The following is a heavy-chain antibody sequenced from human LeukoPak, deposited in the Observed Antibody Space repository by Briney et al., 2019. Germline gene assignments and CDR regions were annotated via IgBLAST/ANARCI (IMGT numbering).Heavy chain of an antibody. Sequence: GWSLRLSCAASGFTVSNSYMSWVRQAPGKWLEWVSVLYSGGGAYYTDSVRGRFTISRDSSKNTLYLQMNSLRADDTAVYYCVGQTHKDYWGQGTLVTVSS. J-gene: IGHJ4*02. CDR2: LYSGGGA. CDR1: GFTVSNSY. V-gene: IGHV3-53*01. CDR3: VGQTHKDY.